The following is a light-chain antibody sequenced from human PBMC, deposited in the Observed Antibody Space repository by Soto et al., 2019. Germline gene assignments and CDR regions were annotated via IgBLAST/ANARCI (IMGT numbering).Light chain of an antibody. V-gene: IGKV1-5*01. Sequence: DIQMTQFPSTLSASVGDRVTITCRASQSIGSLLAWYQHKPGKAPKLLIYDASNLEGGVSSRFSGSGSGTEFTLTISSLQPDDFATYYCQQYNSFWTFGQGTKVEIK. CDR2: DAS. J-gene: IGKJ1*01. CDR1: QSIGSL. CDR3: QQYNSFWT.